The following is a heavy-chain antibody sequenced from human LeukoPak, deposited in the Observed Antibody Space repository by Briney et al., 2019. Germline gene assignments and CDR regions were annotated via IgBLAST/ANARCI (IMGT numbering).Heavy chain of an antibody. V-gene: IGHV3-48*01. CDR2: VSSSYRTI. CDR3: ARDLGGGDAFDI. Sequence: PGGSLRLSCAASGFTFSDYSMNWVRQAPGKGLEWVSYVSSSYRTIYYADSVKGRFTVSRDNAKNSLYLQMSSLRAEDTAFYYCARDLGGGDAFDIWGQGTMVTVSS. D-gene: IGHD3-16*01. CDR1: GFTFSDYS. J-gene: IGHJ3*02.